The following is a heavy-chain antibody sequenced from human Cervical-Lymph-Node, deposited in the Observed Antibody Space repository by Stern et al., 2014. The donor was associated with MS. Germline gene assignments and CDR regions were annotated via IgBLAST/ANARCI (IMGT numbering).Heavy chain of an antibody. Sequence: EQLVESGAEVKKPGSSVKVSCKASGGTFSTQAINWVRQAPGQGLEWVGGIIPIFGTPNYAQKVQDRVTITADESTSTAYMDLNSLRSEDTAVYYCATPSTVTVGGMDVWGQGTTVTVSS. CDR2: IIPIFGTP. CDR1: GGTFSTQA. CDR3: ATPSTVTVGGMDV. J-gene: IGHJ6*02. D-gene: IGHD4-17*01. V-gene: IGHV1-69*01.